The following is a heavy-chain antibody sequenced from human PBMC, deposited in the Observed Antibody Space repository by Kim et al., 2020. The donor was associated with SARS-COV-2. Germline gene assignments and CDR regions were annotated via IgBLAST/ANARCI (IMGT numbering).Heavy chain of an antibody. Sequence: GRFTIARDNAKNTLYLQMNSLRAEDTAVYYCAREARDSSGYLLRPYYFDYWGQGTLVTVSS. V-gene: IGHV3-30*01. CDR3: AREARDSSGYLLRPYYFDY. D-gene: IGHD3-22*01. J-gene: IGHJ4*02.